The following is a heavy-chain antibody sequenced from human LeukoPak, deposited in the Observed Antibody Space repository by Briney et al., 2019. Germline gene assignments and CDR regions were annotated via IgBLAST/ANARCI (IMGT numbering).Heavy chain of an antibody. V-gene: IGHV3-30-3*01. CDR1: GFTFSSYA. CDR3: AKDRGLYIAVAADY. Sequence: GGSLRLSCAASGFTFSSYAMHWVRQAPGKGLEWVAVISYDGSNKYYADSVKGRFTISRDNSKNTLYLQMNSLRAEDTAVYYCAKDRGLYIAVAADYWGQGTLVTVSS. CDR2: ISYDGSNK. D-gene: IGHD6-19*01. J-gene: IGHJ4*02.